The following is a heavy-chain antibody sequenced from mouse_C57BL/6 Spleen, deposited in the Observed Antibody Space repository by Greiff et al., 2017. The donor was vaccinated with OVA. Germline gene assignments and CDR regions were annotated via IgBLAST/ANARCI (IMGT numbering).Heavy chain of an antibody. V-gene: IGHV1-55*01. D-gene: IGHD3-2*02. J-gene: IGHJ3*01. CDR2: IYPGSGST. CDR1: GYTFTSYW. Sequence: QVQLQQPGAELVKPGASVKMSCKASGYTFTSYWITWVKQRPGQGLEWIGDIYPGSGSTNYNEQFKSKATLTVDPSSSPAYMQLSSLTSEDSAVYYWARGDSSGYVAYWGQGTLVTVSA. CDR3: ARGDSSGYVAY.